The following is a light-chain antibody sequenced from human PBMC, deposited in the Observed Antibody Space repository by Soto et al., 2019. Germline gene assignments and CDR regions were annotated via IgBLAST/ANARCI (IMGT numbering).Light chain of an antibody. CDR3: HQIHTTPWT. Sequence: DIQMTQSPPTLSASVGDRVTITCRASQPISSWLAWYHQKPGKAPKLLIYAATYLRNGVPSRFSGSGSGTDFTLTINGLQPDDFATYFCHQIHTTPWTFGQGTKVEIK. CDR1: QPISSW. CDR2: AAT. V-gene: IGKV1-39*01. J-gene: IGKJ1*01.